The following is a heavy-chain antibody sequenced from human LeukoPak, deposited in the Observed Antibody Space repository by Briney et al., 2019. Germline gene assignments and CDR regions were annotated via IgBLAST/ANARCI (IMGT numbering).Heavy chain of an antibody. CDR2: IRYDGSNK. J-gene: IGHJ4*02. Sequence: GGSLRLSCAASGFTFSSYGMHWVRQAPGKGLEWVAFIRYDGSNKYYADSVKGRFTISRDNSKNTLYLQMNSLRAEDTAVYYCAKDGSGSYPSYFDYWGQGTLVTVSP. CDR3: AKDGSGSYPSYFDY. D-gene: IGHD3-10*01. CDR1: GFTFSSYG. V-gene: IGHV3-30*02.